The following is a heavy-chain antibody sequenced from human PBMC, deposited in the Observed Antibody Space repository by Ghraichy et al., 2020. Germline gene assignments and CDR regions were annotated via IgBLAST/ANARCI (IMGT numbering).Heavy chain of an antibody. CDR3: TRVRYDVRGYEYSKRPNYYMDV. J-gene: IGHJ6*03. CDR2: INHRGST. D-gene: IGHD3-22*01. V-gene: IGHV4-34*01. CDR1: GGSFSGYY. Sequence: SETLSLTCAVNGGSFSGYYWSWIRQSPGKGLEWIGEINHRGSTNDNPSLKSRVTMSVDTSKNQFSLKLRSVTAADTAVYFCTRVRYDVRGYEYSKRPNYYMDVWDKGITVTVSS.